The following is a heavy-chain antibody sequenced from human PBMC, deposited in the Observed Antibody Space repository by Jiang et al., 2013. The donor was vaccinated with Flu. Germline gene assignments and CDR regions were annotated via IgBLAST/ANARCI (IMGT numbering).Heavy chain of an antibody. J-gene: IGHJ5*01. V-gene: IGHV3-23*01. CDR1: GFTFSRNA. Sequence: RLSCAASGFTFSRNAMSWVRQAPGKGLEWVSSISGSAISTYYADSVKGRFTISRDNSKNTLYLQMNSLRAEDTAVYYCAKDTYFDWLPGGWFDYWGQGTLVAVSS. CDR2: ISGSAIST. D-gene: IGHD3-9*01. CDR3: AKDTYFDWLPGGWFDY.